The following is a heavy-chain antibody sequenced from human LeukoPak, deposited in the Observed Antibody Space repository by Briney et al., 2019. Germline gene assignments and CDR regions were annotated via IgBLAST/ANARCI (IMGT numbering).Heavy chain of an antibody. CDR1: GFSVSSRINY. CDR3: AKDRSIGTYYTFDH. J-gene: IGHJ4*02. Sequence: GGSLRLSCAASGFSVSSRINYMSWVRQAPGMGLQWVSVIYGVGSTYYADSVKGRFTVSGDNSKNTLYLQMSSLTAADTAVYYCAKDRSIGTYYTFDHWGQGTLVTVSS. V-gene: IGHV3-53*01. CDR2: IYGVGST. D-gene: IGHD1-26*01.